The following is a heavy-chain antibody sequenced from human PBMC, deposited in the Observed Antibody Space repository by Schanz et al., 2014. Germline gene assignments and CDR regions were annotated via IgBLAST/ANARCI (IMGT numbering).Heavy chain of an antibody. J-gene: IGHJ4*02. CDR1: GFTVSSNY. Sequence: EVQLVESGGGLIQPGGSLRLSCAASGFTVSSNYMSWVRQAPGKGLEWVAVIYSGGSTFYTDSAKGRFTISRDNSKNTLSLQMNSLRPEDTAVYYCAKEGSIYWDRSVDYWGQGTLVTVSS. CDR2: IYSGGST. CDR3: AKEGSIYWDRSVDY. D-gene: IGHD1-26*01. V-gene: IGHV3-66*03.